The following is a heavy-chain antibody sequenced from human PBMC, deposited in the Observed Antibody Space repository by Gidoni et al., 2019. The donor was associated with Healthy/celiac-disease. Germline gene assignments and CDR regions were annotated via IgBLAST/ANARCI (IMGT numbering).Heavy chain of an antibody. Sequence: VQLQPRGAVLLKPSETLSLTCADHGGSFSCYDSSWIRQPPGKGLEWIGEINHSGSTHYQPSLKSRVTISVDTSKNQFSLKMSSVTAADTAVYDCARVNYWVYGSGSYYNVYYFDDWGQGTLVTVSS. D-gene: IGHD3-10*01. V-gene: IGHV4-34*01. CDR1: GGSFSCYD. CDR3: ARVNYWVYGSGSYYNVYYFDD. CDR2: INHSGST. J-gene: IGHJ4*02.